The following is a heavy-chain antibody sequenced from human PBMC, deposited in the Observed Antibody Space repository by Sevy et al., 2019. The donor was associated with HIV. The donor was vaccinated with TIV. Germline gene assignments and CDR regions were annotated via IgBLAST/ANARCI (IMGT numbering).Heavy chain of an antibody. V-gene: IGHV3-30-3*01. Sequence: GESLKISCAASGFTFSSYAMHWVRQAPGKGLEWVAVISYDGSNKYYADSVKGRFTISRDNSKNTLYLQMNSLRAEDTAVYYCARADSSGWWGFDYWGQGTLVTVSS. CDR1: GFTFSSYA. D-gene: IGHD6-19*01. CDR2: ISYDGSNK. J-gene: IGHJ4*02. CDR3: ARADSSGWWGFDY.